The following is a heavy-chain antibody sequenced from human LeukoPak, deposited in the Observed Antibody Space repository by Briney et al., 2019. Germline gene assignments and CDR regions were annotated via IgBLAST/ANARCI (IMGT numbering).Heavy chain of an antibody. CDR2: INHSGST. Sequence: SETLSLTCAVYGGSFSGYYWSWIRQPPGKGLEWIGEINHSGSTNYNPSLKSRVTISVDTSKNQFSLKLSSVTAADTAVYYCARGRRGYSYGYCYWGQGTLVTVSS. CDR1: GGSFSGYY. CDR3: ARGRRGYSYGYCY. D-gene: IGHD5-18*01. J-gene: IGHJ4*02. V-gene: IGHV4-34*01.